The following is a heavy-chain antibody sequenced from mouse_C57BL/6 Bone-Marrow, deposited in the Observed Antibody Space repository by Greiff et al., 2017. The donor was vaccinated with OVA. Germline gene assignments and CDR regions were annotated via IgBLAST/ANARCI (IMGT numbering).Heavy chain of an antibody. Sequence: VKLQESGAELARPGASVKLSCKASGYTFTSYGISWVKQRTGQGLEWIGEIYPRSGNTYYNEKFKGKATLTADKYSSTAYMKLRSLTSEDSAVYFCARWGSYEAYWGQGTLVTVSA. V-gene: IGHV1-81*01. D-gene: IGHD1-1*02. J-gene: IGHJ3*01. CDR2: IYPRSGNT. CDR1: GYTFTSYG. CDR3: ARWGSYEAY.